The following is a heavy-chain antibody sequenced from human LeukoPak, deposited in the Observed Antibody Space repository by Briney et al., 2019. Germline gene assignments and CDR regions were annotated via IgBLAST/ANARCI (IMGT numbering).Heavy chain of an antibody. CDR3: ARDGGLAPYSSSTPFDY. Sequence: GGSLRLSCAASGFTVSTNYMSWVRQAPGKGLEWVSVIYSSGSTYYADSVRGRFTIFRDNSKNTLYLQMNSLRAEDTAVYYCARDGGLAPYSSSTPFDYWGQGTLVTVSS. CDR2: IYSSGST. V-gene: IGHV3-66*03. CDR1: GFTVSTNY. J-gene: IGHJ4*02. D-gene: IGHD6-6*01.